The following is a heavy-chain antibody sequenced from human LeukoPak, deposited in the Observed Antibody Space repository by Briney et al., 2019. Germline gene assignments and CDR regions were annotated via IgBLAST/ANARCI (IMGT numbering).Heavy chain of an antibody. CDR3: AKDSLLWFGESPFDP. V-gene: IGHV3-23*01. D-gene: IGHD3-10*01. CDR2: ISGSGGST. Sequence: GGSLRLSCAASGFTFSSYAMSWVRQAPGKGLEWVSAISGSGGSTYYADSVKGRFTISRHNSKNTLYLQMNSLRAEDTAVYYCAKDSLLWFGESPFDPWGQGTLVTVSS. CDR1: GFTFSSYA. J-gene: IGHJ5*02.